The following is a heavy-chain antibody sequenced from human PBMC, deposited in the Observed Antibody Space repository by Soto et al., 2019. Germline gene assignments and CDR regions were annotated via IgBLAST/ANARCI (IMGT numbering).Heavy chain of an antibody. V-gene: IGHV4-39*01. CDR2: VYYRGRS. CDR1: GGSVTNSSYY. J-gene: IGHJ4*02. CDR3: VSQRTTVITQAHFDC. Sequence: PSETLSLTCTVSGGSVTNSSYYWVWIRQYPGKGLEWIGSVYYRGRSYSKSSVKSRVTISVDTSKNQFSLNLNSVTASDTAVYFCVSQRTTVITQAHFDCWGPGALVTGSS. D-gene: IGHD4-4*01.